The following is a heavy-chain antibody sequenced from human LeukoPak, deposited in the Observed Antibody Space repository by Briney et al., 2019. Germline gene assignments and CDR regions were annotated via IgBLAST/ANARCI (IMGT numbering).Heavy chain of an antibody. V-gene: IGHV3-11*05. D-gene: IGHD5-18*01. J-gene: IGHJ5*02. Sequence: GGSLRLSCAASGFTFSNYALSWVRQAPGKGLEWVSYISSSSSSYTNYADSVKGRFTVSRDSAKNSLYLQMNSLRAEDTAVYYCARDGSRYSYGFNWFDPWGQGTLVTVSS. CDR2: ISSSSSSYT. CDR1: GFTFSNYA. CDR3: ARDGSRYSYGFNWFDP.